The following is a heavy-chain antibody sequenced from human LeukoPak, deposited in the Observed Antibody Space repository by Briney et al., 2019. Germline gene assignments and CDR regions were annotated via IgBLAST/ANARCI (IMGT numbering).Heavy chain of an antibody. V-gene: IGHV3-74*01. CDR2: ISSTGSTT. J-gene: IGHJ4*02. CDR3: ARGPNSNWSGLDF. D-gene: IGHD6-6*01. Sequence: GGSLRLSCTASGFSFSGHWMHWARQLPGKGLVWVSRISSTGSTTSYADSVKGRFTVSRDNAKNTLYLQVNNLRAEDTAVYYCARGPNSNWSGLDFWGQGTLLTVSS. CDR1: GFSFSGHW.